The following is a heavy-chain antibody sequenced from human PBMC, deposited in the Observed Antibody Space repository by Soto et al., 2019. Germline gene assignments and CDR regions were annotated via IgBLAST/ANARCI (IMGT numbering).Heavy chain of an antibody. CDR1: GYTFTGYY. D-gene: IGHD6-13*01. CDR3: ARAIAPYYYGMDV. Sequence: ASVKVSCKASGYTFTGYYMHWVRQAPGQGLEWMGWINPNSGGTNYAQKFQGRVTMTRDTSISTAYMELSRLRSDDTAMYYCARAIAPYYYGMDVWGQGTTVTVSS. V-gene: IGHV1-2*02. J-gene: IGHJ6*02. CDR2: INPNSGGT.